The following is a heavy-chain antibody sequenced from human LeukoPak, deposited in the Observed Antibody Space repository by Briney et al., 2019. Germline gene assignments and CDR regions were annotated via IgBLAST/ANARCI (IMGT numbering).Heavy chain of an antibody. V-gene: IGHV4-59*02. CDR2: IYNSGST. CDR3: AGGSERWVLRR. J-gene: IGHJ4*02. D-gene: IGHD4-23*01. CDR1: GGSVSSNY. Sequence: SQTLSLTCTVSGGSVSSNYWSWIRQPPGKGLKWIGYIYNSGSTNYNPSLKSRVTISIDTSKNQFSLKLNSVTAADTAVYYCAGGSERWVLRRWGQGTLVTVSS.